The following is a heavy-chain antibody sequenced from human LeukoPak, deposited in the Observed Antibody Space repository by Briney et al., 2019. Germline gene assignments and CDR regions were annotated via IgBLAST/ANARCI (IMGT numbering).Heavy chain of an antibody. Sequence: SVKISCKASGGTFSSYAISWVRQAPGQGLEWMGGIIPIFGTANYAQKFQGRVTITADESTSTAYMELSSLRSEDTAVYYCARVRDQLLLFGSFDYWGQGTLVTVSS. D-gene: IGHD2-2*01. CDR1: GGTFSSYA. J-gene: IGHJ4*02. CDR3: ARVRDQLLLFGSFDY. CDR2: IIPIFGTA. V-gene: IGHV1-69*01.